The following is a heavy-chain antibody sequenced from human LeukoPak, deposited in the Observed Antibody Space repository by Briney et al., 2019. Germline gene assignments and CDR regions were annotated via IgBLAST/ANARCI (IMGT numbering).Heavy chain of an antibody. CDR2: IIPIFGTA. J-gene: IGHJ4*02. CDR3: ARTDIDDYVLFDY. D-gene: IGHD4-17*01. Sequence: SVKVSCKASGGTFSSYAISWVRQAPGQGLEWMGGIIPIFGTANYAQKFQGRVTITADKSTSTAYMELSSLRSEDTAVYYCARTDIDDYVLFDYWGQGTLVTVSS. CDR1: GGTFSSYA. V-gene: IGHV1-69*06.